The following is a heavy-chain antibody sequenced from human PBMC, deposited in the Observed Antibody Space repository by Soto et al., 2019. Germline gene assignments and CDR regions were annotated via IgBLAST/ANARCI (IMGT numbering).Heavy chain of an antibody. D-gene: IGHD3-10*01. CDR2: INHSGST. CDR1: GGSFSGYY. J-gene: IGHJ4*02. CDR3: ARVSMVRGVIINRKGRYYFDY. Sequence: SETLSLTCAVYGGSFSGYYWSWIRQPPGKGLEWIGEINHSGSTNYNPSLKSRVTISVDTSKNQFSLKLSSVTAADTAVYYCARVSMVRGVIINRKGRYYFDYWGQGTLVTVSS. V-gene: IGHV4-34*01.